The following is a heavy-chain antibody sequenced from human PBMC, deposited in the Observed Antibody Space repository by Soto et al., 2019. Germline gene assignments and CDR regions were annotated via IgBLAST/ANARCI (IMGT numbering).Heavy chain of an antibody. D-gene: IGHD1-26*01. V-gene: IGHV1-8*01. CDR1: GYSFTSLD. CDR2: MQPSTGRT. CDR3: ARGVSAGVDY. J-gene: IGHJ4*02. Sequence: GASVKVSCKASGYSFTSLDINWVRQTAGRGLEWMGWMQPSTGRTGYAQKFQDRVTMTRDTSINTAYMELTTLTSDDTAFYYCARGVSAGVDYWGQGTLVTVTS.